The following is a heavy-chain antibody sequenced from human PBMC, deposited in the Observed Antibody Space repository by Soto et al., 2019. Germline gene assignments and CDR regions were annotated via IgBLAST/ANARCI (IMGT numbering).Heavy chain of an antibody. CDR1: GGSTSGYY. D-gene: IGHD1-26*01. V-gene: IGHV4-4*07. Sequence: LSLTCTVSGGSTSGYYWSWIRQPAGKGLEWIGRIYTSGSTNYNPSLKSRVTMSVDTSKSQFSLKLSSVTAADTAVYYCARSGGSFNFDYWGQGTLVTVSS. CDR3: ARSGGSFNFDY. CDR2: IYTSGST. J-gene: IGHJ4*02.